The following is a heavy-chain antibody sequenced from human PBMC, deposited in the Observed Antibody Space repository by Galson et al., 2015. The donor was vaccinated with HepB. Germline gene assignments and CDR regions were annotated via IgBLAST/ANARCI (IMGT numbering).Heavy chain of an antibody. Sequence: SLRLSCAASGFTFSSYAMHWVRQAPGKGLVWVSGINSDGSNTKYADSVKGRFTISRDNARNTLSLQMNNLRVEDTAVYYCARDPPNTGDYYFDDWGQGSLVTVSS. CDR1: GFTFSSYA. D-gene: IGHD7-27*01. V-gene: IGHV3-74*01. CDR2: INSDGSNT. CDR3: ARDPPNTGDYYFDD. J-gene: IGHJ4*02.